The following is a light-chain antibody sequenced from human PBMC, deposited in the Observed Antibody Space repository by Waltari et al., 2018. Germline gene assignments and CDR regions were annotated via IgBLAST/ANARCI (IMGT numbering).Light chain of an antibody. CDR2: GNS. J-gene: IGLJ3*02. V-gene: IGLV1-40*01. CDR3: QSYDSSLSGPWV. Sequence: QSVLTQPPSVSGAPGQRVTISCTGSSSNIGAGSAVPWYQQLPGTAPKLLLYGNSNRPSGVPDRFSGSKSGTSASLAITGLQAEDEADYYCQSYDSSLSGPWVFGGGTKLTVL. CDR1: SSNIGAGSA.